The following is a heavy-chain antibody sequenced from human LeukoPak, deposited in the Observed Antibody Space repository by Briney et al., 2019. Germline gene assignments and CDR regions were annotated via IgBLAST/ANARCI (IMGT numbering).Heavy chain of an antibody. Sequence: PGGSLRLSCAASGFTFSSYWMHWVRQAPGKGLVWVSRINSDGSSTSYADSVKGRLTISRDNAKNTLYLQMNSLRAEDTAVYYCARDGYSSRLGNNWFDPWGQGTLVTVSS. CDR3: ARDGYSSRLGNNWFDP. CDR2: INSDGSST. CDR1: GFTFSSYW. V-gene: IGHV3-74*01. D-gene: IGHD6-13*01. J-gene: IGHJ5*02.